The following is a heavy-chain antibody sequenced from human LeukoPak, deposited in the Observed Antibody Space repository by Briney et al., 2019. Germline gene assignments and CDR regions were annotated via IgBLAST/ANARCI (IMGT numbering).Heavy chain of an antibody. V-gene: IGHV3-48*03. Sequence: GGSLRLSCAASGFTFSNYEMNWVRQAPGKGLEWVSYISSSGSSIYYADSVKGRFTISRDNAKNTLYLQMNSLRAEDTAVYYCASLPGDEFWNVWGKGTTVTVSS. CDR1: GFTFSNYE. J-gene: IGHJ6*04. CDR3: ASLPGDEFWNV. CDR2: ISSSGSSI. D-gene: IGHD3/OR15-3a*01.